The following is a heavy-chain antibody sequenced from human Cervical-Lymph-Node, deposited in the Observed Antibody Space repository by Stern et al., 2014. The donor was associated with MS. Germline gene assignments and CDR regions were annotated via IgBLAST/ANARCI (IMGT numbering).Heavy chain of an antibody. J-gene: IGHJ3*02. CDR2: IYSGGST. V-gene: IGHV3-66*02. Sequence: VQLVESGVGLVQPGGSLRLSCAASGFTVSSNYMSWVRQAPGKGLEWVSVIYSGGSTYYADSVKGRFTISRDNSKNTLYLQMNSLRAEDTAVYYCARGFTPHAFDIWGQGTMVTVSS. CDR3: ARGFTPHAFDI. CDR1: GFTVSSNY.